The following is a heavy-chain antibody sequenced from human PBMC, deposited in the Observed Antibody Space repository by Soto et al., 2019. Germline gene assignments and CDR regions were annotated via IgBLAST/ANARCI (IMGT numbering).Heavy chain of an antibody. D-gene: IGHD6-19*01. CDR1: GFSLSTSGMC. J-gene: IGHJ4*02. CDR3: ARILAVAGTFDY. Sequence: SGPTLVNPTQTLTLTCTFSGFSLSTSGMCVSWIRQPPGKALEWLARIDWDDDKYYSTSLKTRLTISKDTSKNQVVLTMTNMDPVDTATYYCARILAVAGTFDYWAQGTLVTVSS. V-gene: IGHV2-70*11. CDR2: IDWDDDK.